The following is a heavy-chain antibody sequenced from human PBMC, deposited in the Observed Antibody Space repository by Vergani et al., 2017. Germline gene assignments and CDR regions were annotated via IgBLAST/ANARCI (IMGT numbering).Heavy chain of an antibody. J-gene: IGHJ2*01. Sequence: QVQLVQSGAEVKKPGASVKVSCKASGYTFTSYDINWVRQATGQGLEWMGWMNPNSGNTGYAQKFQGRVTMSVDTSKNQFSLKLSSVTAADTAVYYCARVSGSYFWYFDLWGRGTLVTVSS. CDR1: GYTFTSYD. D-gene: IGHD1-26*01. CDR3: ARVSGSYFWYFDL. CDR2: MNPNSGNT. V-gene: IGHV1-8*01.